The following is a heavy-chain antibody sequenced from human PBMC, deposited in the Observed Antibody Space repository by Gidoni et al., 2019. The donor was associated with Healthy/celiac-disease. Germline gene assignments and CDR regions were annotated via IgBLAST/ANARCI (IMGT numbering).Heavy chain of an antibody. V-gene: IGHV3-9*01. CDR3: AKDNDDILTGYYNEGDYFDY. D-gene: IGHD3-9*01. CDR1: GFPFDDYA. CDR2: ISWNSGSI. Sequence: EVQLVESGGGLVQPGRSLRLSCAASGFPFDDYAMHWVRQAPGKGLEWVSGISWNSGSIGYADSVKGRFTISRDNAKNSLYLQMNSLRAEDTALYYCAKDNDDILTGYYNEGDYFDYWGQGTLVTVSS. J-gene: IGHJ4*02.